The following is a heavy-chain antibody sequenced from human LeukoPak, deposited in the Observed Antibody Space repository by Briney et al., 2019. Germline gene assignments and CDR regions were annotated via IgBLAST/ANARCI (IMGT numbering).Heavy chain of an antibody. V-gene: IGHV4-59*12. J-gene: IGHJ6*03. Sequence: SETLSLTCTVSGGSISSYYWSWIRQPPGKGLEWIGYIYYSGSTNYNPSLKSRVTISVDTSKNQFSLKLSSVTAADTAVYYCARAAAGSPYYYYYYMDVWGKGTTVTVSS. CDR2: IYYSGST. CDR3: ARAAAGSPYYYYYYMDV. D-gene: IGHD6-13*01. CDR1: GGSISSYY.